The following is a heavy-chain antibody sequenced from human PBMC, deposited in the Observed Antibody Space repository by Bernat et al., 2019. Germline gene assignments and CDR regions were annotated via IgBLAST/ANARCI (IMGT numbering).Heavy chain of an antibody. CDR2: IWYDGSNK. CDR3: ARVNQSPLDYRGAYYYYGMDV. V-gene: IGHV3-33*01. J-gene: IGHJ6*02. Sequence: QVQLVESGGGVVQPGRSLRLSCAASGFTFSSYGMHWVRQAPGKGLEWVAVIWYDGSNKYYADSVKGRFTISRDNYKNTLYLQMNSLRAEDTAVYYCARVNQSPLDYRGAYYYYGMDVWGQGTTVTVSS. CDR1: GFTFSSYG. D-gene: IGHD4-11*01.